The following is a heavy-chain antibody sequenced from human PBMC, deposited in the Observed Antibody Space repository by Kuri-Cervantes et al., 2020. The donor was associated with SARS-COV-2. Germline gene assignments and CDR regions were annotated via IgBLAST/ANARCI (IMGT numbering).Heavy chain of an antibody. D-gene: IGHD1-7*01. CDR1: GFTFSSYS. J-gene: IGHJ4*02. CDR3: AKQPRNKLELRFLESRYFDY. Sequence: ETLSLTCAASGFTFSSYSMNWVRQAPGKGLEWDSAISGSGGSTYYADSVKGRFTISRDNSKNTLYLQMNSLRAEDTAVYYCAKQPRNKLELRFLESRYFDYWGQGTLVTVSS. CDR2: ISGSGGST. V-gene: IGHV3-23*01.